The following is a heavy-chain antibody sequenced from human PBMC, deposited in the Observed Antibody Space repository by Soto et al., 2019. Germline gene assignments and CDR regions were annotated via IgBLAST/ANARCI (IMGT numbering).Heavy chain of an antibody. CDR3: ARGVSVVITHFDY. J-gene: IGHJ4*02. Sequence: PGGSLRLSCAASRFTLSSYAMHWVRQAPGKGLEWVAVTSYDGSNKYYADSMKGRFTISRDNSKNTLYLQMNSLRPEDTAVYYCARGVSVVITHFDYWGRGTLVTVSS. CDR1: RFTLSSYA. CDR2: TSYDGSNK. D-gene: IGHD3-22*01. V-gene: IGHV3-30-3*01.